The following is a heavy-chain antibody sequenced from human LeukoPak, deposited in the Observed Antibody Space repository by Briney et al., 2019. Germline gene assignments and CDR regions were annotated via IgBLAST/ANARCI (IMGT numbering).Heavy chain of an antibody. V-gene: IGHV4-61*02. D-gene: IGHD6-13*01. Sequence: SQTLSLTCSVSGGSISSSNYYWSWIRQPAGKGLEWIGRIYTSESTNYNPSLKSRVTISVDTSKNQFSLKLSSVTAADTAAYYCARDRRGYSSSWYGSYWFDPWGQGTLVTVSS. CDR3: ARDRRGYSSSWYGSYWFDP. J-gene: IGHJ5*02. CDR1: GGSISSSNYY. CDR2: IYTSEST.